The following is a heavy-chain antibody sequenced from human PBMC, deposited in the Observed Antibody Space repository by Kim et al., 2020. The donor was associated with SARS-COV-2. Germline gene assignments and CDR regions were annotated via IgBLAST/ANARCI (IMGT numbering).Heavy chain of an antibody. D-gene: IGHD2-2*01. Sequence: GGSLRLSCAASGFTFSSYGMHWVRQAPGKGLEWVAVISYDGSNKYYADSVKGRFTISSDNSKNTLYLQMNSLRAEDTAVYYCAKDGGYCSSTSCYEDWYVDLWGRGTLVTVSS. CDR3: AKDGGYCSSTSCYEDWYVDL. CDR2: ISYDGSNK. J-gene: IGHJ2*01. CDR1: GFTFSSYG. V-gene: IGHV3-30*18.